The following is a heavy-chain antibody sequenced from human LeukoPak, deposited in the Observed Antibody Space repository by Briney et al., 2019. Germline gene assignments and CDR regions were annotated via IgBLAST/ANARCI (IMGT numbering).Heavy chain of an antibody. D-gene: IGHD3-3*01. CDR2: LTPLAGTP. Sequence: SVKVSCKASGDTFVTFSFNWVRQAPSEGLEWLGGLTPLAGTPNYAQKFQGRLTISADKSTSTVYMELSRPTSEDTAVYFCAKFWSGYYTDWGQGTLVSVSS. V-gene: IGHV1-69*06. CDR3: AKFWSGYYTD. J-gene: IGHJ4*02. CDR1: GDTFVTFS.